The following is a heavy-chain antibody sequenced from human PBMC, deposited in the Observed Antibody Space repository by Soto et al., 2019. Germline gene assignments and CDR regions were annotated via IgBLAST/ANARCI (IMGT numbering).Heavy chain of an antibody. CDR2: IDNSGSS. D-gene: IGHD1-26*01. CDR1: GGSISSDY. Sequence: PSETLSLTCTVSGGSISSDYWSWIRQPPGKGLEWIAYIDNSGSSDYNPPLKSRATISVDTSKNQFSLKLSSVTAADTAVYYCARDRVGVSSHWFGPWGHGTLVTVSS. J-gene: IGHJ5*02. CDR3: ARDRVGVSSHWFGP. V-gene: IGHV4-59*01.